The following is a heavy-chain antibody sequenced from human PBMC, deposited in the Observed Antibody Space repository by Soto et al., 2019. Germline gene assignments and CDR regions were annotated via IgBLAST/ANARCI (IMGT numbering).Heavy chain of an antibody. J-gene: IGHJ6*02. CDR3: AKDMRGSGSYYSYGMDV. D-gene: IGHD3-10*01. Sequence: EVQLVESGGGLVQPEGSLRLSCAASGFTFSSYAMSWVRQAPGKGLEWVSTISASGGSTYHAESVKGRFTISRDNSKNTQYQQMNSLRDDDTAAYYCAKDMRGSGSYYSYGMDVWGQGTTVTVS. CDR2: ISASGGST. V-gene: IGHV3-23*04. CDR1: GFTFSSYA.